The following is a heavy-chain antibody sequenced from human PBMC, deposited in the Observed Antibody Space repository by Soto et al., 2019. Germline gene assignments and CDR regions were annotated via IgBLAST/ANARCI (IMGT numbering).Heavy chain of an antibody. J-gene: IGHJ6*02. D-gene: IGHD3-3*01. CDR1: GGSFSGYY. Sequence: SETLSLTCSVYGGSFSGYYWSWSRQPPGKGLEWIGEINHSGSTNYNPSLKSRVTISVDTSKNQFSLKLSSVTAADTAVYYCARAGYYFWSGYYYYGMDVWGQGTTVTVSS. V-gene: IGHV4-34*01. CDR3: ARAGYYFWSGYYYYGMDV. CDR2: INHSGST.